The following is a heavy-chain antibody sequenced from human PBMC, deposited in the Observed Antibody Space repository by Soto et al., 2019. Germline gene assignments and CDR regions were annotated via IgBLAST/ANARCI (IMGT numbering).Heavy chain of an antibody. CDR2: ISGSGDST. V-gene: IGHV3-23*01. J-gene: IGHJ4*02. CDR1: GFNFSSYA. D-gene: IGHD6-13*01. Sequence: GGSLRLSCAASGFNFSSYAMNWVRQAPGKGLEWVSGISGSGDSTYYADSVKGRVTMTTDTSTSTAYMELRSLRSDDTAVYYCARAFIAAAGDFDYWGQGTLVTVSS. CDR3: ARAFIAAAGDFDY.